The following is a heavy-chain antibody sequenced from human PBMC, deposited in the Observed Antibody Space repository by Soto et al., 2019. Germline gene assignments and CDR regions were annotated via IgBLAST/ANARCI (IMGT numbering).Heavy chain of an antibody. J-gene: IGHJ6*02. CDR3: AKAGRWLQDYYGMDV. Sequence: GGSLRLSCAASGFTFSSHAMSWVRQAPGKGLEWVSAISGSGGSTYSADSVKGRFTISRDNSKNTLYLQMNSLRAEDTAVYYCAKAGRWLQDYYGMDVWGQGTTVTVSS. CDR2: ISGSGGST. V-gene: IGHV3-23*01. CDR1: GFTFSSHA. D-gene: IGHD5-12*01.